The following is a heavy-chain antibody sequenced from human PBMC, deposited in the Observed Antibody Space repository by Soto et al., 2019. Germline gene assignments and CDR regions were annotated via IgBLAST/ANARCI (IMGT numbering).Heavy chain of an antibody. CDR2: ISSSSSTI. CDR1: GFTFSSYS. D-gene: IGHD3-9*01. J-gene: IGHJ6*03. V-gene: IGHV3-48*01. CDR3: ARDYSGYYDILTMRTATPSSGYYMDV. Sequence: GGSLRLSCAASGFTFSSYSMNWVRQAPGKGLEWVSYISSSSSTIYYADSVKGRFTISRDNAKNSLYLQMNSLRAEDTAVYYCARDYSGYYDILTMRTATPSSGYYMDVWGKGTTVTVSS.